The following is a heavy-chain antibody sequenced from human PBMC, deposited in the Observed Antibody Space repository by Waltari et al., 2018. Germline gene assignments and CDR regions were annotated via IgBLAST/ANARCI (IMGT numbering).Heavy chain of an antibody. CDR3: ARGIVGATG. D-gene: IGHD1-26*01. J-gene: IGHJ4*02. Sequence: EVQLVESGGDLVQPGESLRLNCETSGFTFSKYELNWFRQSPGRGLELIAYIDKTGSRTFYSDSVRGRFTISRDDAKSSVYLQMTNLRVDDSALYYCARGIVGATGWGQGTLVTVSS. V-gene: IGHV3-48*03. CDR1: GFTFSKYE. CDR2: IDKTGSRT.